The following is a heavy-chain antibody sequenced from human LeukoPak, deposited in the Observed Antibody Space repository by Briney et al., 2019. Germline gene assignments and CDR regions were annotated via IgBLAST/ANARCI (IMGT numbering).Heavy chain of an antibody. D-gene: IGHD2-2*01. Sequence: PGRSLRLSCAASGFTFSGYGMHWVRQAPGKGLEWVAVIWYDGSNKYYADSVKGRFTISRDNSKNTLYLQMNSLRAEDTAVYYCARGYCSSTSCLGMDVWGKGTTVTVSS. J-gene: IGHJ6*03. CDR2: IWYDGSNK. CDR3: ARGYCSSTSCLGMDV. V-gene: IGHV3-33*01. CDR1: GFTFSGYG.